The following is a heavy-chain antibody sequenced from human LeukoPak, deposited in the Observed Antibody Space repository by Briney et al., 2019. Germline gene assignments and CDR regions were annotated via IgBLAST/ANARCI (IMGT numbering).Heavy chain of an antibody. J-gene: IGHJ3*02. D-gene: IGHD4-17*01. CDR3: ARADYGDYFGAFDI. V-gene: IGHV3-23*01. CDR1: GFTFSSYA. Sequence: PGGSLRLSCAASGFTFSSYAMSWVRQAPGKGLEWVSAISGSGGSTYYADSVKGRFTISRDNSKNTLYLQMNSLRSEDTAVYYCARADYGDYFGAFDIWGQGTMVTVSS. CDR2: ISGSGGST.